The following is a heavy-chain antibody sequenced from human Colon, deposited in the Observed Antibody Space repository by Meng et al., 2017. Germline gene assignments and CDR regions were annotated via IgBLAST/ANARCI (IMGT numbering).Heavy chain of an antibody. D-gene: IGHD3-10*01. CDR3: AADMVLSSYFAS. J-gene: IGHJ4*02. CDR2: IKRKIDGGTA. CDR1: GFTLSKAG. V-gene: IGHV3-15*01. Sequence: ELQLVESGGGLVKPVGALRLACAASGFTLSKAGITWVRLAPGKGLEWVGRIKRKIDGGTADYAAPVQGRFTISTDDSKNTVYLHMHSLKTEDTDVYYCAADMVLSSYFASWGQGTLVTVSS.